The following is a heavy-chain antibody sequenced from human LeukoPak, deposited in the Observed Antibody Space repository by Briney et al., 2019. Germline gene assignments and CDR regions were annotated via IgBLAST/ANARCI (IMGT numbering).Heavy chain of an antibody. J-gene: IGHJ5*02. D-gene: IGHD3-10*01. CDR2: IYYSGST. Sequence: PSETLSLTCTVSGGSISSYYWSWIRQPPGKGLEWIGYIYYSGSTNYNPSLKSRVTISVDTSKNQFSLKLSPVTAADTAVYYCARLWFGELLGDNWFDPWGQGTLVTVSS. V-gene: IGHV4-59*08. CDR3: ARLWFGELLGDNWFDP. CDR1: GGSISSYY.